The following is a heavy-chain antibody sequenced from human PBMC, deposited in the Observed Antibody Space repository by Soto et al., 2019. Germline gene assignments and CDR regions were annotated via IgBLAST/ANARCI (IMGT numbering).Heavy chain of an antibody. D-gene: IGHD3-22*01. V-gene: IGHV1-69*12. CDR1: GGTFSNYA. J-gene: IGHJ6*02. CDR3: ARTYHYDSLCKTYFDDGMDV. CDR2: IIPMLDSA. Sequence: QVQLVQSGAEVKQPGSSVKVSCKASGGTFSNYAITWVRQAPGQGLEWMAGIIPMLDSANYAEKFQDRVTITADESTSTVYQEVSSLRSEDTAVYYCARTYHYDSLCKTYFDDGMDVWGQGTTVTVSS.